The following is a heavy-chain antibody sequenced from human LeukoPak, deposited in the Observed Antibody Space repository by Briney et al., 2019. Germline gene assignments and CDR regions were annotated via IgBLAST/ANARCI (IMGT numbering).Heavy chain of an antibody. CDR3: ASSRLFYQLITPFDY. CDR2: ISYDGSNK. V-gene: IGHV3-30-3*01. J-gene: IGHJ4*02. CDR1: GFTFSSYA. D-gene: IGHD2-2*01. Sequence: PGGSLRLSCAASGFTFSSYAMHWVRQAPGKGLEGVAVISYDGSNKYYADSVKGRFTISRDNSKNTLYLQMNSLRAEDTAVYYCASSRLFYQLITPFDYWGQGTLVTVSS.